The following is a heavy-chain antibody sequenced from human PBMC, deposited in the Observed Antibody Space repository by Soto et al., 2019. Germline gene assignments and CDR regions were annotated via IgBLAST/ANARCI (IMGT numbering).Heavy chain of an antibody. V-gene: IGHV1-3*01. J-gene: IGHJ4*02. Sequence: ASVKVSCKASGYTFTTYAMHWVRQAPGQRLEWMGWINAGNGNTKYSQKFQGRVTITRDTSASTAYMELSSLRSEDTAVYYCARGMAEEQIFYYFDYWGQGALVTVSS. CDR2: INAGNGNT. CDR1: GYTFTTYA. CDR3: ARGMAEEQIFYYFDY. D-gene: IGHD3-9*01.